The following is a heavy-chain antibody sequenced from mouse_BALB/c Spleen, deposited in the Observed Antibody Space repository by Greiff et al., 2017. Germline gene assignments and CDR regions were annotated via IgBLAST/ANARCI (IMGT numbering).Heavy chain of an antibody. J-gene: IGHJ2*01. CDR2: ISDGGSYT. CDR1: GFTFSDYY. Sequence: EVHLVESGGGLVKPGGSLKLSCAASGFTFSDYYMYWVRQTPEKRLEWVATISDGGSYTYYPDSVKGRFTISRDNAKNNLYLQMNSLKSEDTAMYYCARDPSLDYWGQGTTLTVSS. CDR3: ARDPSLDY. V-gene: IGHV5-4*02.